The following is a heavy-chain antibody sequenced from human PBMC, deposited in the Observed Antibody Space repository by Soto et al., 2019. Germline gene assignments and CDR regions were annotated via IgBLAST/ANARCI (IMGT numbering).Heavy chain of an antibody. D-gene: IGHD3-16*01. CDR3: ARSNFGAGVHLDY. J-gene: IGHJ4*02. Sequence: ASVKVSCQAAGYTFSNYDINWVRQATGQGPEWMGWMNPNSGDTGYVQKFQGRVTMTRDTSIGTAYMELYSLTSEDTATYYCARSNFGAGVHLDYWGQGTAVTVSS. V-gene: IGHV1-8*01. CDR2: MNPNSGDT. CDR1: GYTFSNYD.